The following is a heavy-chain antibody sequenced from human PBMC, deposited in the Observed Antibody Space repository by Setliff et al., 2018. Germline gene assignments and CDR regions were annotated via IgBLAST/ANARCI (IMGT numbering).Heavy chain of an antibody. CDR2: IYYTGNT. CDR3: ARLMVAPRIVFDY. J-gene: IGHJ4*02. D-gene: IGHD3-10*01. V-gene: IGHV4-4*02. Sequence: PSETLSLTWAVSGGSITTNTWWSWVRQPPGRGLEWIGEIYYTGNTNYNPSLKSRVTISVDRSKSQFSLKLTSMTAADTAVYYCARLMVAPRIVFDYWGLGSLVTVSS. CDR1: GGSITTNTW.